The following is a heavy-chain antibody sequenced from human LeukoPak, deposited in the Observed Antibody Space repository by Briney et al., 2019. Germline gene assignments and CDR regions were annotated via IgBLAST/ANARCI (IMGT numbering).Heavy chain of an antibody. D-gene: IGHD5-18*01. Sequence: GASVKVSCKASGGTFSSYAISWVRQAPGQGLEWMAGIIPIFGTANYAQKFQGRVTITTDESTSTAYMELSSLRSEDTAVYYCAILGQRGYSYGFHYWGQGTLVTVSS. CDR2: IIPIFGTA. CDR1: GGTFSSYA. V-gene: IGHV1-69*05. J-gene: IGHJ4*02. CDR3: AILGQRGYSYGFHY.